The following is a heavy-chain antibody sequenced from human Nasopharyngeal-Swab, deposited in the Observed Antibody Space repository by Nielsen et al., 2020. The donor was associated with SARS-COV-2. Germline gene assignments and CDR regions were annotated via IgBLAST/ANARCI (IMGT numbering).Heavy chain of an antibody. Sequence: SQTLSLTCAVYGGSFSAYFWSWIRQPPGKGLEWIGEINHSGDTNYNPSLKSRVTISVDTSKNQFSLKLSSVTAADTAVYYCARRGDAYYYYYYGLDVWGHGTTVTVSS. CDR1: GGSFSAYF. CDR3: ARRGDAYYYYYYGLDV. V-gene: IGHV4-34*01. J-gene: IGHJ6*02. CDR2: INHSGDT. D-gene: IGHD2-2*01.